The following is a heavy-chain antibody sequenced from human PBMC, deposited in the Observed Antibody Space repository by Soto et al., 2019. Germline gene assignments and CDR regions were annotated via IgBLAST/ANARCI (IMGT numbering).Heavy chain of an antibody. CDR3: ARGGPGDGYFDL. D-gene: IGHD3-10*01. CDR1: GASIRGGGYY. Sequence: QVQLQESGPGLVKPSQTLSLTCSVSGASIRGGGYYWSWIRQTPGKGLEWIGYIYYSGTTYYNPSLKSRVTMSVDMSKNQFSLKLSSVTAADTAVYHCARGGPGDGYFDLWGRGTLVTVSS. J-gene: IGHJ2*01. V-gene: IGHV4-31*03. CDR2: IYYSGTT.